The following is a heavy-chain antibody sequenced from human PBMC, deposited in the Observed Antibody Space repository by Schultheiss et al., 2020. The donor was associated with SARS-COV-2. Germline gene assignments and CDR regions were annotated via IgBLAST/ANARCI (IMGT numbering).Heavy chain of an antibody. CDR1: GFTFSSYA. J-gene: IGHJ4*02. CDR2: ISGSGGST. V-gene: IGHV3-23*01. CDR3: ARGDMVPIARFDY. Sequence: GGSLRLSCAASGFTFSSYAMSWVRQAPGKGLEWVSAISGSGGSTYYADSVKGRFTISRDNSKNTLYLQMNSLRAEDTAVYYCARGDMVPIARFDYWGQGTLVTVSS. D-gene: IGHD5-12*01.